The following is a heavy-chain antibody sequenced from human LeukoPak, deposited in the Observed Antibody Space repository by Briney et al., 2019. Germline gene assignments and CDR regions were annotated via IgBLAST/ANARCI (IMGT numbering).Heavy chain of an antibody. D-gene: IGHD3-16*01. Sequence: GGSLRLSCAASGFTFSSYWMTWARQAPGKGLEWVASINHNGNVNYYVDSVKGRFTISRDNAKNSLYLQMSDLRAEDTAVYFCARGGGLDVWGQGATVTVSS. CDR1: GFTFSSYW. CDR2: INHNGNVN. CDR3: ARGGGLDV. J-gene: IGHJ6*02. V-gene: IGHV3-7*03.